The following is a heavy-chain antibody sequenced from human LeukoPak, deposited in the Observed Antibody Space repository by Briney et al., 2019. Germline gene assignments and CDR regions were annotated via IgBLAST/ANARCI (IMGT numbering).Heavy chain of an antibody. CDR3: ARGVYCSSSSCSGGLGYYFYFMDV. Sequence: GASVKVSCKASGYTFTGSYIHWVRQAPGQGLVWMGWINPNNGGTNYAQKFQGRVTMTRDTSITTVYMELRSLRYDDTAVYYCARGVYCSSSSCSGGLGYYFYFMDVWGKGTTVTVSS. V-gene: IGHV1-2*02. D-gene: IGHD2-2*01. CDR1: GYTFTGSY. CDR2: INPNNGGT. J-gene: IGHJ6*03.